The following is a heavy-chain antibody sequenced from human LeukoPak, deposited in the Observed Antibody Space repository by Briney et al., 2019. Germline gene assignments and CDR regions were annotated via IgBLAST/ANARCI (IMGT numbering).Heavy chain of an antibody. V-gene: IGHV3-72*01. J-gene: IGHJ4*02. CDR1: GFTFSEHY. CDR3: VALIRGLGY. CDR2: SRNRAHSYST. Sequence: GGSLRLSCAASGFTFSEHYMDCVRQAPGRGRDWIGRSRNRAHSYSTEYAASVKGRFTVSRADSENSLYLQMNSLKTDDTAVYYCVALIRGLGYWGQGTLVTVSS. D-gene: IGHD3-10*01.